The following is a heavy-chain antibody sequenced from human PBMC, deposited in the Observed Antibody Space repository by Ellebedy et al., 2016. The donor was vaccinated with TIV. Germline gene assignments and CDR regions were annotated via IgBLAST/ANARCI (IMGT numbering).Heavy chain of an antibody. D-gene: IGHD1-26*01. CDR2: IYPDDSDT. J-gene: IGHJ2*01. Sequence: GESLKISXKASGYRFTGHWIGWVRQLPGKGLEWMGIIYPDDSDTRYSPSFQGQVTISVDKSTGTAYLQWSSLKASDTAMYYCARHGWESLPYWHLDLWGRGTLVTVSS. CDR1: GYRFTGHW. CDR3: ARHGWESLPYWHLDL. V-gene: IGHV5-51*01.